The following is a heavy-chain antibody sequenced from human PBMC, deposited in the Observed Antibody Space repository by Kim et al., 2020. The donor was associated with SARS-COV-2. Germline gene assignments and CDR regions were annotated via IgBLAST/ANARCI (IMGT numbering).Heavy chain of an antibody. CDR2: VNRDGSTT. V-gene: IGHV3-74*01. CDR3: ARETPFRGEYYFDY. D-gene: IGHD3-16*01. Sequence: GGSLRLSCAASGFTFSSYWMHWVRQAPGKGLVWVSRVNRDGSTTNYADSVKGRFTISRDNAKNTLYLQMNSLRAEDTAVYYCARETPFRGEYYFDYWGQGILVTVSS. J-gene: IGHJ4*02. CDR1: GFTFSSYW.